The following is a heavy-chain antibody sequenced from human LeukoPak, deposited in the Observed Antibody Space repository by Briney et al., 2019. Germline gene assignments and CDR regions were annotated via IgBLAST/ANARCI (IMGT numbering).Heavy chain of an antibody. J-gene: IGHJ4*02. V-gene: IGHV4-39*01. D-gene: IGHD3-3*01. CDR2: IYYSGST. CDR1: GGSISSSSYY. Sequence: SETLSLTCTVSGGSISSSSYYWGWIRQPPGKGLEWIGSIYYSGSTYYNPSLKSRVTISVDTSKNQFSLKLSSVTAADTAVYYCASRPFLSLEWLSPFDYWGQGTLSPSPQ. CDR3: ASRPFLSLEWLSPFDY.